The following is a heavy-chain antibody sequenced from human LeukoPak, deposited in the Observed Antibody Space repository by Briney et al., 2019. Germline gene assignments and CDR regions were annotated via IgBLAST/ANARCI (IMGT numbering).Heavy chain of an antibody. CDR1: GYTFTSYG. D-gene: IGHD3-22*01. CDR2: ISAYNGNT. V-gene: IGHV1-18*01. CDR3: ARGAYYYDSSGYNDY. J-gene: IGHJ4*02. Sequence: EASVKVSSTASGYTFTSYGISWVRQAPGQGLEWMGWISAYNGNTNYAQKLQGRVTMTTDTSTSTAYMELRSLRSDDTAVYYCARGAYYYDSSGYNDYWGQGTLVTGAS.